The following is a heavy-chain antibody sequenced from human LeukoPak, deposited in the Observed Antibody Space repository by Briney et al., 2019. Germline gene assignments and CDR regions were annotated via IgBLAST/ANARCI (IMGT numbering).Heavy chain of an antibody. Sequence: SVKVSCKASGGTFSSYAISWVRQAPGQGLEWMGGIIPIFGTANYAQKFQGRVTITADESTSTAYMELSSLRSEDTAVYYCASNRVPPYCWFDPWGQGTLVTVSS. J-gene: IGHJ5*02. D-gene: IGHD1-14*01. CDR2: IIPIFGTA. CDR3: ASNRVPPYCWFDP. CDR1: GGTFSSYA. V-gene: IGHV1-69*13.